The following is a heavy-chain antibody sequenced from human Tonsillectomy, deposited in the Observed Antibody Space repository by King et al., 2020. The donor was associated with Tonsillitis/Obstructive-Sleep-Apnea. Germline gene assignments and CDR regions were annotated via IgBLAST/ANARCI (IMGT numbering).Heavy chain of an antibody. CDR3: AREDLSDYDYLWGTYRNAFDF. J-gene: IGHJ3*01. Sequence: VQLVESGGRLVKPGGSLRLSCIVSGFNFSDYYMSWIRQAPGKGLEWLSYISTTSTYTDYADSVKGRFAISRDNSRNSLFLQMNSLSAEDTAVYYCAREDLSDYDYLWGTYRNAFDFWGQGTVVTVSS. CDR1: GFNFSDYY. CDR2: ISTTSTYT. D-gene: IGHD3-16*02. V-gene: IGHV3-11*05.